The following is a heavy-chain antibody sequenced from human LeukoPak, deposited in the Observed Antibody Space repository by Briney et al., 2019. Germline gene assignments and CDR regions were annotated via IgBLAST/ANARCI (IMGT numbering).Heavy chain of an antibody. V-gene: IGHV4-59*08. D-gene: IGHD3-10*01. Sequence: PSETLSLTCTDSGGSISSCYWSWIRQPPGKGLEWIGYIYYSGSTNYNPSLKSRVTISVDTSKNQFSLKLSSVTAADTAVYYCARRGDYYGSGSYSNDLYWFDPWGQGTLVTVSS. CDR1: GGSISSCY. CDR2: IYYSGST. CDR3: ARRGDYYGSGSYSNDLYWFDP. J-gene: IGHJ5*02.